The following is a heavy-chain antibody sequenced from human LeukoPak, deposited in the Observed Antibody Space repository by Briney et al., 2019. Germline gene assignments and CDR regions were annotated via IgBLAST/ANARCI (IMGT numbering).Heavy chain of an antibody. J-gene: IGHJ3*02. CDR3: AREETNYAFWSGSMAGAFDI. Sequence: ESLKISCKGSGYSFTSYWIGWVRQMPGKGLEWMGIIYPGDSDTRYSPSFQGQVTISADKSISTAYLQWSSLKASDTAMYYCAREETNYAFWSGSMAGAFDIWGQGTMVTVSS. CDR1: GYSFTSYW. V-gene: IGHV5-51*01. D-gene: IGHD3-3*01. CDR2: IYPGDSDT.